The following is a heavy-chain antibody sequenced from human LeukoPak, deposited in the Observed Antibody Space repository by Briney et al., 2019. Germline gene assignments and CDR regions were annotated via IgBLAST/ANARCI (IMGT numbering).Heavy chain of an antibody. CDR3: ARVPGGYGSGRNNWLDP. CDR1: GGSISSGGYY. Sequence: SETLSLTCTVSGGSISSGGYYWSWIRQHPGKGLEWIGYIYYSGSTYYNPSLKSRVTISVDTSKNQFSLKLSSVTAADTAVYYCARVPGGYGSGRNNWLDPWGQGTLVTVSS. J-gene: IGHJ5*02. V-gene: IGHV4-31*03. CDR2: IYYSGST. D-gene: IGHD3-10*01.